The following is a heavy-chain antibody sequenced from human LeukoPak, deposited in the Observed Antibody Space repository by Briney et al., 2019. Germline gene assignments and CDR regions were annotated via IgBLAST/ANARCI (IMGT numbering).Heavy chain of an antibody. CDR3: AKWGDYDVLTGYYVSDY. CDR1: GFIFSNYA. D-gene: IGHD3-9*01. CDR2: ITGSGGST. J-gene: IGHJ4*02. V-gene: IGHV3-23*01. Sequence: PGASLRLSCAAPGFIFSNYAMSWVRQAPGKGLEWVSAITGSGGSTYYADSVKGRFTISRDNSKNTLYLQMNSLRAEDTAVYYCAKWGDYDVLTGYYVSDYWGQGTLVTVSS.